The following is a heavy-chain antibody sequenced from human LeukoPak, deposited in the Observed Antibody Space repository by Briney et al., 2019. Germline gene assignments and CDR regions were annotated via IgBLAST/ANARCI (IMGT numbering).Heavy chain of an antibody. CDR3: AKDRTGYSYLFDY. V-gene: IGHV3-23*01. CDR1: GFTFSSYA. Sequence: PGGSLRLSCAASGFTFSSYAMSWVRQAPGKGLEWVSAISGSGGSTYYADSVKGRFTISRDNSKNTLYLQMNSLRAEDTAVYYCAKDRTGYSYLFDYWGQRTLVTVSS. J-gene: IGHJ4*02. CDR2: ISGSGGST. D-gene: IGHD5-18*01.